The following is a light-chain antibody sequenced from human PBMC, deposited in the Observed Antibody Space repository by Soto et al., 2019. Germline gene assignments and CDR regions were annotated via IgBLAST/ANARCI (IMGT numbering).Light chain of an antibody. Sequence: IQLTQSPSSLSASVGDRVTITCRASQGISSYLAWYQQKPGKAPKLLIYAASTLQSGVPSRFSGSGSGTEFTLTISSLQPGDFATYYCQQLNSYPRTFGQGTKVEIK. J-gene: IGKJ1*01. CDR3: QQLNSYPRT. CDR2: AAS. V-gene: IGKV1-9*01. CDR1: QGISSY.